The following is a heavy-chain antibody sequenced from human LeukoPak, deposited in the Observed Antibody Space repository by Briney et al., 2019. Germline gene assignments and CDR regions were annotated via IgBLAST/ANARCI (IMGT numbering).Heavy chain of an antibody. CDR1: GFTFSSYA. Sequence: GGSLRLSCAASGFTFSSYAMSWVRQAPGKGLEWVSATSGSGGSTYYADSVKGRFTISRDNSKNTLYLQMDSLRGEDTAVYYCAKGAHIVVVPAAGGFDPWGQGTLVTVSS. CDR2: TSGSGGST. V-gene: IGHV3-23*01. CDR3: AKGAHIVVVPAAGGFDP. D-gene: IGHD2-2*01. J-gene: IGHJ5*02.